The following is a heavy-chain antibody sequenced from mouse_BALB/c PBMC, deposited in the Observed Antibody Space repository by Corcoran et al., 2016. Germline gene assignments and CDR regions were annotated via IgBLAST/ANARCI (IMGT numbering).Heavy chain of an antibody. V-gene: IGHV9-3-1*01. CDR2: INTYTGEP. CDR3: AREPYAMDY. J-gene: IGHJ4*01. Sequence: QIQLVQSGPELKKPGETVKISCKASGYTFTNYGMNWVKQAPGKGLKWMGWINTYTGEPTYADDFKGRFAFSLETSASTAYLQIKHLKNEDTATYFCAREPYAMDYWGQGTSVTVSS. CDR1: GYTFTNYG.